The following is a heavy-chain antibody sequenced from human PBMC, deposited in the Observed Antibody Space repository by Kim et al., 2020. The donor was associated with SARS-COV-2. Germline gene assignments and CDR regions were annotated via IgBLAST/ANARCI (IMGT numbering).Heavy chain of an antibody. V-gene: IGHV3-74*01. D-gene: IGHD3-3*01. Sequence: YADSVQGRFTISRDNAKNTLYLQMNSLRAEDTAVYYCARAPGTIFGVVTLWGQGTLVTVSS. J-gene: IGHJ4*02. CDR3: ARAPGTIFGVVTL.